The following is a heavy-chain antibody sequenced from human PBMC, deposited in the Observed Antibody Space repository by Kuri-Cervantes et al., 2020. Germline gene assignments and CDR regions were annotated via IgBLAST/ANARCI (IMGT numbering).Heavy chain of an antibody. V-gene: IGHV3-9*01. CDR2: ISWNSGSI. D-gene: IGHD3-10*01. Sequence: SLKISCAASGFTFDDYAMHWVRQAPGKGLEWVSGISWNSGSIGYADSVKGRFTVSRDNAKNSLYLQMNSLRAEDTALYYCAKAHRRKSFGEFDYWGQGTLVTVSS. CDR3: AKAHRRKSFGEFDY. J-gene: IGHJ4*02. CDR1: GFTFDDYA.